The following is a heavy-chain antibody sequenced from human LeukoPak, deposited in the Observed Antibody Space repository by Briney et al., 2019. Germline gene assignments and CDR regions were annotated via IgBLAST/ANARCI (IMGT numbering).Heavy chain of an antibody. J-gene: IGHJ4*02. CDR3: ATYRQVLLPFES. Sequence: PGGSLRLPCGAPGFTFSTFAMIWVRQPPGKGLEWVSSIFPSGGEIHYADSVRGRFTISRDNSKSILSLQMNSLRAEDTAIYYCATYRQVLLPFESWGQGTLVTVSS. CDR1: GFTFSTFA. CDR2: IFPSGGEI. V-gene: IGHV3-23*01. D-gene: IGHD5-18*01.